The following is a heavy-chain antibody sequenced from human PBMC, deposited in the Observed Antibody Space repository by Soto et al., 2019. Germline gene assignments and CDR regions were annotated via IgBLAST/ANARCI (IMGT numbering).Heavy chain of an antibody. CDR2: IYYSGST. V-gene: IGHV4-59*01. CDR1: GGSISSYY. Sequence: RSLTCTVSGGSISSYYWSWIRQPPGKGLEWIGYIYYSGSTNYNPSLKSRVTISVDTSKNQFSLKLSSVTAADTAVYYCARTRIIAAAGIRFFDYWGQGTLVTVSS. CDR3: ARTRIIAAAGIRFFDY. J-gene: IGHJ4*02. D-gene: IGHD6-13*01.